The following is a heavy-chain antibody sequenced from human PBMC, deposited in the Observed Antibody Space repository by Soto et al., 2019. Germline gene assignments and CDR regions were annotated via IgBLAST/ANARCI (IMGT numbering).Heavy chain of an antibody. CDR1: GDAMSSNY. D-gene: IGHD3-16*01. Sequence: QVQLQESGPGLVRPSETLSLTCTVSGDAMSSNYWSWIRQPPGKGLEWIGYVYYAGATSYNPSLKSRVTISVDTSKNQFSLKLSSVTAADTAVYYCARDPRITDFWGQGTLVTVSS. CDR2: VYYAGAT. J-gene: IGHJ4*02. V-gene: IGHV4-59*01. CDR3: ARDPRITDF.